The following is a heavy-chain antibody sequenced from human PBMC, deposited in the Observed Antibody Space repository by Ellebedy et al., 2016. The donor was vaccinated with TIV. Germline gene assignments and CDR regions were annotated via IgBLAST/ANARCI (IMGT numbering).Heavy chain of an antibody. CDR2: IPYDESDK. Sequence: GGSLRLSXAASGFTFSSYGMHWVRQAPGKGLEWVAVIPYDESDKYYADSVKGRFTISRDNSKNTLYLQMNSLRAEDTAVYYCAKGRTSCGGDCYAPFDNWGQGTLVTASS. D-gene: IGHD2-21*02. CDR1: GFTFSSYG. CDR3: AKGRTSCGGDCYAPFDN. J-gene: IGHJ4*02. V-gene: IGHV3-30*18.